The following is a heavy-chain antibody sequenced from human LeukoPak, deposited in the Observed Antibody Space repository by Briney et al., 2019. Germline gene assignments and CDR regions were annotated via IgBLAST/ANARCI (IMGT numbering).Heavy chain of an antibody. CDR1: GYSFTSYW. V-gene: IGHV5-51*01. Sequence: GESLKISCQGSGYSFTSYWIGWVRQMPGKGLEWMGIIYPGDSDTRYSPSFQGQVTISADKSITTAYLQWSSLKASDTAMYYCARHAGGIAVAGGFSALPADYWGQGTLVTVSS. CDR3: ARHAGGIAVAGGFSALPADY. CDR2: IYPGDSDT. D-gene: IGHD6-19*01. J-gene: IGHJ4*02.